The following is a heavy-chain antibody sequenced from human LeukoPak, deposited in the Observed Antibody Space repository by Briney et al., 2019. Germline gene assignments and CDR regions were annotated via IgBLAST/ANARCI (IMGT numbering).Heavy chain of an antibody. CDR3: ARNEALGGKRPGSHKNFDY. V-gene: IGHV7-4-1*02. CDR1: GYTFTRYA. CDR2: INTNTGNP. J-gene: IGHJ4*02. Sequence: ASVKVSCKASGYTFTRYAMNWVRQAPGQGLEWMGWINTNTGNPTYAQGFTGRFVFSLDTSVSTAYLQISSLKAEDTAVYYCARNEALGGKRPGSHKNFDYWGQGTLVTVSS. D-gene: IGHD3-16*01.